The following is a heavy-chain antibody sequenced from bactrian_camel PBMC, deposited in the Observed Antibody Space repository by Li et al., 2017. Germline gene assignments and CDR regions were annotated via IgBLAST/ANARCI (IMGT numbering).Heavy chain of an antibody. J-gene: IGHJ7*01. CDR1: VNISTSNF. D-gene: IGHD2*01. Sequence: HVQLVESGGGSVQAGGSLWLSCAASVNISTSNFVGWFRQAPGKEREGVAGIDSDGSTAYADSFEGRFTISQDNAKNTQYLQMNSLKPEDTARYYCKTSLVSYSGAWCRRMYGMDYWGKGTQVTVS. CDR2: IDSDGST. V-gene: IGHV3S53*01.